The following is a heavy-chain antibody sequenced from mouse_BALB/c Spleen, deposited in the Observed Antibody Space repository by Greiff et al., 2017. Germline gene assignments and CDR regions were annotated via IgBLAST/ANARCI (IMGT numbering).Heavy chain of an antibody. CDR2: ISYDGSN. J-gene: IGHJ4*01. CDR1: GYSITSGYY. CDR3: ARDEGSFRGDY. Sequence: VQLQQSGPGLVKPSQSLSLTCSVTGYSITSGYYWNWIRQFPGNKLEWMGYISYDGSNNYNPSLKNRISITRDTSKNQFFLKLNSVTTEDTATYYCARDEGSFRGDYWGQGTSVTVSS. V-gene: IGHV3-6*02.